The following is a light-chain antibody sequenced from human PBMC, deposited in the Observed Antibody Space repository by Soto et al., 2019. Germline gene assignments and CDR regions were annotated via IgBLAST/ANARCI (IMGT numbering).Light chain of an antibody. V-gene: IGKV1-33*01. Sequence: DIQMTQSPSSLSASVGDRVTITCQASQDISNYLNWYQQKPGKAPKLLIYDASNLETGCPSRFSGSRSGTDFTCTISSLQPEDIATYYCQQYDNLPLTFGGGTKVEIK. CDR2: DAS. CDR1: QDISNY. CDR3: QQYDNLPLT. J-gene: IGKJ4*01.